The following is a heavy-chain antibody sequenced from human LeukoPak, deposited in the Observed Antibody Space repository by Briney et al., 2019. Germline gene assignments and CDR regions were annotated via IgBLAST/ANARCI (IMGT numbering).Heavy chain of an antibody. J-gene: IGHJ3*02. CDR2: INSDGSST. CDR1: GFTFSSYW. V-gene: IGHV3-74*01. Sequence: HPGGSLRLSCAASGFTFSSYWMHWVRQAPGKGRVWVSRINSDGSSTSYADSVKGRFTISRDNAKNTLYLQMNSLRAEDTAVYYCARERQGADAFDIWGQGTMVTVSS. D-gene: IGHD1-26*01. CDR3: ARERQGADAFDI.